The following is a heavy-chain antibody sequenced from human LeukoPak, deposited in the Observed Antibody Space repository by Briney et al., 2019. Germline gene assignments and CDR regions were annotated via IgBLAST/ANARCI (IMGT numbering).Heavy chain of an antibody. Sequence: PSETLSLTCAVYGGSFSGYYWSWIRQPPGKGLEWIGEINHSGSTNYDPSLKSRVTISVDTSKNQFSLKLSSVTAADTAVYYCARGLRFLEWFVSPRGFDYWGQGTLVTVSS. CDR1: GGSFSGYY. CDR3: ARGLRFLEWFVSPRGFDY. V-gene: IGHV4-34*01. CDR2: INHSGST. J-gene: IGHJ4*02. D-gene: IGHD3-3*01.